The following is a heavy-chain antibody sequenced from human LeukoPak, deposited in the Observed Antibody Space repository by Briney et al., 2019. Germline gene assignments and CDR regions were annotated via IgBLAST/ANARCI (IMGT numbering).Heavy chain of an antibody. J-gene: IGHJ6*03. D-gene: IGHD5-12*01. Sequence: PGGSLRLSCAASGFTLSSYNMNWVRQAPGKGLEWLSDISGSSGSIYYADSVKGRFTISRDSAKNSLYLQMNSLRAEDTAVYYCARDGAITYYYYYMDVWGKGTTVTVSS. CDR3: ARDGAITYYYYYMDV. CDR1: GFTLSSYN. V-gene: IGHV3-48*01. CDR2: ISGSSGSI.